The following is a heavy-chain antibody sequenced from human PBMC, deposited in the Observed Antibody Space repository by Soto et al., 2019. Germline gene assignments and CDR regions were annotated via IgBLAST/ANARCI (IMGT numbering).Heavy chain of an antibody. V-gene: IGHV4-39*01. Sequence: LSETLSLTCTVSSASLSSSTYYWSWIRQPPGRGPEWIGSIYYSGNTYYKPSLKSRVSISIDTSRNQFSLKLTSVTAADTGVYYCASSSPFHYWGPGILVTVSS. J-gene: IGHJ4*02. CDR3: ASSSPFHY. CDR2: IYYSGNT. D-gene: IGHD6-6*01. CDR1: SASLSSSTYY.